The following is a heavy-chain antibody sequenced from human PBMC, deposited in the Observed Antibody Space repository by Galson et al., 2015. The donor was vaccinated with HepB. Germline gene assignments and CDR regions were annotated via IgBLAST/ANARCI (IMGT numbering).Heavy chain of an antibody. Sequence: QSGAEVKKTGESLKISCKGSGSSFTNYWIGWVRQMPEKGLEWMGIIYPGDSDTRYSPSFQGQVTISVDKSISTAYLQWSSLKASDTATYYCAKGNGWLGNFDYWGQGTLVTVSS. CDR1: GSSFTNYW. CDR2: IYPGDSDT. J-gene: IGHJ4*02. D-gene: IGHD6-19*01. CDR3: AKGNGWLGNFDY. V-gene: IGHV5-51*01.